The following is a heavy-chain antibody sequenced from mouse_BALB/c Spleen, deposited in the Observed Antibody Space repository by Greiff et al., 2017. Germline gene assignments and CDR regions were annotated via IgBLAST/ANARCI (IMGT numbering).Heavy chain of an antibody. V-gene: IGHV1S50*01. J-gene: IGHJ2*01. D-gene: IGHD1-1*01. CDR3: ARGGYYDY. CDR2: IYPGNVNT. Sequence: KPGQGLEWIGWIYPGNVNTKYNEKFKGKATLTADKSSSTAYMQLSSLTSEDSAVYFCARGGYYDYWGQGTTLTVSS.